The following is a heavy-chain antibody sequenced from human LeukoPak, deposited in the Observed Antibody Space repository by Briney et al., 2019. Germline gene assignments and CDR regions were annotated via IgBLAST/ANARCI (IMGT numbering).Heavy chain of an antibody. CDR2: IYYSGST. CDR3: ARRDLFYWYFDL. V-gene: IGHV4-59*08. J-gene: IGHJ2*01. Sequence: SETLSLTCTVSGGSISSYYWSWIRQPPGKGLEWIGDIYYSGSTNYSPSLKSRVTISVDTSKNQFSLKLSSVPAADTAVYYCARRDLFYWYFDLWGRGTLVTVSS. D-gene: IGHD2-21*01. CDR1: GGSISSYY.